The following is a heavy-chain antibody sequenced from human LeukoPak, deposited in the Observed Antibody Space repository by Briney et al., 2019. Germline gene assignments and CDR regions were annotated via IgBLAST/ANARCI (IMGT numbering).Heavy chain of an antibody. V-gene: IGHV1-2*02. D-gene: IGHD3-22*01. CDR2: INPNSGGT. Sequence: ASVKVPCKASGYTFTGYYIHWVRQAPGQGLEWMGWINPNSGGTNYAQKFQGRVTMTRDTSISTAYMELSRLRSDDTAVYYCARDIRTRYDSSGYSFYYWGQGTLVTVSS. CDR1: GYTFTGYY. J-gene: IGHJ4*02. CDR3: ARDIRTRYDSSGYSFYY.